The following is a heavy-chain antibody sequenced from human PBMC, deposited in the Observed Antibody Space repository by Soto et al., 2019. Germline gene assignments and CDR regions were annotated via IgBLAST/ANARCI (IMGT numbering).Heavy chain of an antibody. Sequence: GGSVRLSCSASGFTFSSYAMHWVRQAPGKGLEYVPAISSNGGSTYYADSVKGRFTISRDNSKNTLYLQMSSLRAEDTAVYYCVKDAKYYYDSSGYSGPFDYWGQGTLVTVSS. CDR1: GFTFSSYA. V-gene: IGHV3-64D*08. J-gene: IGHJ4*02. CDR3: VKDAKYYYDSSGYSGPFDY. D-gene: IGHD3-22*01. CDR2: ISSNGGST.